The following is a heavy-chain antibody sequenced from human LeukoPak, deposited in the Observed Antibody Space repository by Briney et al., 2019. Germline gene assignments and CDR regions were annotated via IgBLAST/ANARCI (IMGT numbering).Heavy chain of an antibody. Sequence: GGSLRLSCAASGFTFSDSKMNWVRQAPGKGLEWVSSISSSSSYIYYADSVKGRFTISRNNAKNSLYLQMNSLRAEDTAVYYCASPYYDSSGYSLYTFDVWGQGTMVTVSS. CDR1: GFTFSDSK. V-gene: IGHV3-21*01. CDR3: ASPYYDSSGYSLYTFDV. D-gene: IGHD3-22*01. CDR2: ISSSSSYI. J-gene: IGHJ3*01.